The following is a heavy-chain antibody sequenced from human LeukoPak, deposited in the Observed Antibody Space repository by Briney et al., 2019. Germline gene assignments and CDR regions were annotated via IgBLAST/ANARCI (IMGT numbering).Heavy chain of an antibody. V-gene: IGHV3-66*02. CDR2: IYRDSTT. CDR3: AREPGAGGFQH. CDR1: GFTFSSDY. Sequence: GGSLSLSCAVSGFTFSSDYMSWVRQAPGKGLEWVSVIYRDSTTYYTDSVKGRFTISRDNSKNTLYLQMNSLRPEDTAVYYCAREPGAGGFQHWGQGTLVTVSS. D-gene: IGHD6-19*01. J-gene: IGHJ1*01.